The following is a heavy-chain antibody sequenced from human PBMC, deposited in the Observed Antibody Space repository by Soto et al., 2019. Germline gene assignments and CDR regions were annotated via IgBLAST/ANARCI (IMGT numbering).Heavy chain of an antibody. Sequence: PSETLSLTCTVSGASIRDNYWNWIRQPPGKGLEWIGYIYYSGSTNYNPSLKSRVTISVDTSKNQFSLKLNSVTAADTALYYCAKGYYDIVAGYLDWFDPSGQGTLVTVST. D-gene: IGHD3-9*01. CDR2: IYYSGST. CDR3: AKGYYDIVAGYLDWFDP. V-gene: IGHV4-59*01. CDR1: GASIRDNY. J-gene: IGHJ5*02.